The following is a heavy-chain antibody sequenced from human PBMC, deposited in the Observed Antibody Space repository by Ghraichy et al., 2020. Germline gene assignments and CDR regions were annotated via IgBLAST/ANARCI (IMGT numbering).Heavy chain of an antibody. Sequence: SETLSLTCTVSGGSISSYYWSWIRQPPGKGLEWIGYIYYSGSTTYNPSLKSRVTISIDTSRKHFSLKLSSVTAADTAVYYCARGDDYGDPFEDWGQGTLVIVSS. CDR2: IYYSGST. D-gene: IGHD4-17*01. CDR1: GGSISSYY. CDR3: ARGDDYGDPFED. J-gene: IGHJ4*02. V-gene: IGHV4-59*01.